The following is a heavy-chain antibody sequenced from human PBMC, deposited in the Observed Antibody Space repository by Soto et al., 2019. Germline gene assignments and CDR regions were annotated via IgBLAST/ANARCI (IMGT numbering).Heavy chain of an antibody. CDR1: GGSISSYY. V-gene: IGHV4-59*01. J-gene: IGHJ6*02. CDR2: IYYSGST. CDR3: AREPPGTRYYYGMDV. Sequence: SETLSLTCTVSGGSISSYYWSWIRQPPGKGLEWIGYIYYSGSTNYNPSLKSRVTISVDTSKNQFSLKLSSVTAADTAVYYCAREPPGTRYYYGMDVWGQGTTVTVSS. D-gene: IGHD3-10*01.